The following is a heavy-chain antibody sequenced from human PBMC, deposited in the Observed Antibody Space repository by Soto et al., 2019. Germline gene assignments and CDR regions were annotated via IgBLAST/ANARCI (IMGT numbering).Heavy chain of an antibody. V-gene: IGHV3-73*01. CDR2: IRNKANDYAT. CDR1: GFTFSGSA. CDR3: ARPGPFDS. D-gene: IGHD1-1*01. Sequence: EVQLVESGGGLVQPGGSLKLSCADSGFTFSGSAIHWVRQAPGKGLEWIGRIRNKANDYATAYPVSVRGRFTISRDDSKSTAYLEMNSLKTEDTAMYYCARPGPFDSWGQGTPVTVSS. J-gene: IGHJ4*02.